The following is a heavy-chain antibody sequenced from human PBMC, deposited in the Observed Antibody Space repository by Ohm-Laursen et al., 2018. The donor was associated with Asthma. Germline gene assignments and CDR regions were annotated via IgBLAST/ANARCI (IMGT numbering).Heavy chain of an antibody. CDR1: GYTFTSYG. CDR3: ARGAGLYAISTLYYYGMDV. D-gene: IGHD2-8*01. V-gene: IGHV1-18*04. J-gene: IGHJ6*02. Sequence: ASVEVSCNASGYTFTSYGISWVRQAPGQGLEWMGWISAYNGNTNYAQKLQGRVTMTTDTSTSTAYMELRSLRSDDTAVYYCARGAGLYAISTLYYYGMDVWGQGTTVTVSS. CDR2: ISAYNGNT.